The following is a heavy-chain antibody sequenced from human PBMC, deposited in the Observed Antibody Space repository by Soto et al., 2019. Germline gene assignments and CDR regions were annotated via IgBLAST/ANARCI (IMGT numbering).Heavy chain of an antibody. CDR1: GFTFTNYW. Sequence: EAQLVGSGGGLVQPGGSLRLSCAASGFTFTNYWINWVRQAPGKGLEWVANINEAGSEIHYVDSVKGRFTTSRDNAKNSVYLQMNCLRAEDTAVYYCLSFWTDSWGQGTLVTVSS. J-gene: IGHJ4*02. V-gene: IGHV3-7*03. D-gene: IGHD1-1*01. CDR2: INEAGSEI. CDR3: LSFWTDS.